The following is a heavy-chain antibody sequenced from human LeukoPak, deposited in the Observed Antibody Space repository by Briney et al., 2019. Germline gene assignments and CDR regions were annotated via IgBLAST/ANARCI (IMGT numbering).Heavy chain of an antibody. CDR2: ISAYSGNT. J-gene: IGHJ4*02. CDR1: GYTFSSYG. D-gene: IGHD3-22*01. V-gene: IGHV1-18*01. CDR3: ARGHPGYYDNSGYLPLDY. Sequence: ASVKVSFKAFGYTFSSYGISWVRQAPGQGLEWMGWISAYSGNTNYAQKLQGRVTMTADTSTNTAYMELRSLRSDDTAVYYCARGHPGYYDNSGYLPLDYWGQGTLVTASS.